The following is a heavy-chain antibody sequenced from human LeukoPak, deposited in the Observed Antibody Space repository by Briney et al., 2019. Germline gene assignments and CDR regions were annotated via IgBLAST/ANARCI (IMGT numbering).Heavy chain of an antibody. CDR3: ANSRRSNCSSTSCSPYYYYYYYMDV. V-gene: IGHV3-23*01. CDR2: ISGSGGST. D-gene: IGHD2-2*01. Sequence: SGGSLRLSCAASGFTFSSYAMSWVRQAPGKGLEWVSAISGSGGSTYYADSVKGRFTISRDNSKNTLYLQMNSLRAEDTAVYYCANSRRSNCSSTSCSPYYYYYYYMDVWGKGTTVTVSS. J-gene: IGHJ6*03. CDR1: GFTFSSYA.